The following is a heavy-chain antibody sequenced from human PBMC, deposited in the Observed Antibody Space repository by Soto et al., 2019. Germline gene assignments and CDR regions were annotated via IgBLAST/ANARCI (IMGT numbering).Heavy chain of an antibody. V-gene: IGHV4-39*01. CDR2: IYYTGNT. Sequence: PQTPSLTSTVSGNSFSSSSYRWGWIRQPPGKGLEWIATIYYTGNTFYNPSLKSRVTISVDTSKNQFSLKLSSVTAADTAVYYCARLGTSFDSWGQGTLVTVSS. CDR3: ARLGTSFDS. CDR1: GNSFSSSSYR. J-gene: IGHJ4*02. D-gene: IGHD6-13*01.